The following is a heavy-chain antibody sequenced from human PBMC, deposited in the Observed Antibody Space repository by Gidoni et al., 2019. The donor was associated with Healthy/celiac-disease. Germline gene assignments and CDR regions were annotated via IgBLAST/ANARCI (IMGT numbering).Heavy chain of an antibody. CDR1: GYSFTSYW. D-gene: IGHD1-1*01. V-gene: IGHV5-51*01. J-gene: IGHJ3*02. Sequence: EVQLVQPGADVNKPGESLKIPCKGSGYSFTSYWIGWVRQMPGKGLEWMEIIYPGDSDTRYSPSFQGQVPISADKSISTAYLQWSSLKASDTAMYYCARRREGYAFDIWGQGTMVTVSS. CDR3: ARRREGYAFDI. CDR2: IYPGDSDT.